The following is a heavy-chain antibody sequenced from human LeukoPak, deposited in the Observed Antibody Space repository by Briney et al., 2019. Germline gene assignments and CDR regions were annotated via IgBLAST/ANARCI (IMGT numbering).Heavy chain of an antibody. J-gene: IGHJ6*02. Sequence: GASVKVSCKASGYTFTSYGISWVRQAPGQGLEWMGWISAYNGNTNYAQKLRGRVTMTTDTSTSTAYMELRSLRSDDTAVYYCARDLEDTAMSYYYYGMDVWGQGTTVTVSS. CDR1: GYTFTSYG. CDR2: ISAYNGNT. CDR3: ARDLEDTAMSYYYYGMDV. D-gene: IGHD5-18*01. V-gene: IGHV1-18*01.